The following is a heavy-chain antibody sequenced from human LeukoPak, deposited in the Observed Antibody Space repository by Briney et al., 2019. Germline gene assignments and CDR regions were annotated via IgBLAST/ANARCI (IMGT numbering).Heavy chain of an antibody. CDR3: ASQGHHGKIVGTTLSYFYMDV. J-gene: IGHJ6*03. CDR2: INHSGST. D-gene: IGHD1-26*01. V-gene: IGHV4-34*01. CDR1: GGSFSGYY. Sequence: SETLCLSCAVYGGSFSGYYSSWIRQPPGKGLEWLWEINHSGSTNYNPSLKSRVTISVDTAKNRFSLNWNSVTAADTAFYYCASQGHHGKIVGTTLSYFYMDVWGKGTTVTVSS.